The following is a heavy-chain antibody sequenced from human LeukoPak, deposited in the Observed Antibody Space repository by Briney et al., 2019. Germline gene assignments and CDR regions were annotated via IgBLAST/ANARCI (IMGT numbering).Heavy chain of an antibody. V-gene: IGHV1-69*05. CDR1: VGTFSSYA. CDR3: ARGYDFWSGYWYY. D-gene: IGHD3-3*01. J-gene: IGHJ4*02. Sequence: SVKVSCKASVGTFSSYAISWVRQAPGRGLEWMGGIIPIFGTANYAQKCQGRVTITTDESTSTAYMELSSLRSEDTAVYYCARGYDFWSGYWYYWGQGTLVTVSS. CDR2: IIPIFGTA.